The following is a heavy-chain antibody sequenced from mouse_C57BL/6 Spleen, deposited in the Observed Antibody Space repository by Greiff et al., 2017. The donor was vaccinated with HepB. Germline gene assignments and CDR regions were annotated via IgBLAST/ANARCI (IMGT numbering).Heavy chain of an antibody. Sequence: EVNVVESGGGLVKPGGSLKLSCAASGFTFSSYAMSWVRQTPEKRLEWVATISDGGSYTYYPDNVKGRFTISRDNAKNNLYLQMSHLKSEDTAMYYCARDEDYDYAFAYWGQGTLVTVSA. V-gene: IGHV5-4*01. CDR2: ISDGGSYT. D-gene: IGHD2-4*01. J-gene: IGHJ3*01. CDR1: GFTFSSYA. CDR3: ARDEDYDYAFAY.